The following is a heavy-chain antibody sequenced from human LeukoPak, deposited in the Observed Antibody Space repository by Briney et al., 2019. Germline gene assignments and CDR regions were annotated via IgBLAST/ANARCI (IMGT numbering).Heavy chain of an antibody. D-gene: IGHD3-3*01. J-gene: IGHJ4*02. CDR1: GFTFRSYA. V-gene: IGHV3-43*02. CDR3: AKDIPITIFGVVINAFDY. CDR2: ISWDGGST. Sequence: GGSLRLSCAASGFTFRSYAMSWVRQAPGKGLEWVSLISWDGGSTYYADSVKGRFTISRDNSKNSLYLQMNSLRTEDTALYYCAKDIPITIFGVVINAFDYWGQGTLVTVSS.